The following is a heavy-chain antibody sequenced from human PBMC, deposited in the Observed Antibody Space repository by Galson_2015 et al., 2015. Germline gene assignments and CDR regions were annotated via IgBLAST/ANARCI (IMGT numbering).Heavy chain of an antibody. CDR2: IIPIFGTA. Sequence: SVKVSCKASGGTFSSYANSWVRQAPGQGLEWMGGIIPIFGTANYAQKFQGRVTITADESTSTAYMELSSLRSEDTAVYYCARVYNWNDGGYWFDPWGQGTLVTVSS. V-gene: IGHV1-69*13. CDR3: ARVYNWNDGGYWFDP. D-gene: IGHD1-1*01. CDR1: GGTFSSYA. J-gene: IGHJ5*02.